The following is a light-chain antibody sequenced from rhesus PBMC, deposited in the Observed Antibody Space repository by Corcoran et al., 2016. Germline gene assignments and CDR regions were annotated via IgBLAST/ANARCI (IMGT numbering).Light chain of an antibody. V-gene: IGLV2-32*01. CDR2: EVS. Sequence: QPALTQPRSVSGSPGQSVTISCTGTTSDIGAYNYVSWYQQDTRTAPKLLIYEVSKRPSGVSDRFSGSKSGNTASLTISGLQAEDEADYYCCSYAGTYSYIFGVGTRLTVL. CDR1: TSDIGAYNY. J-gene: IGLJ1*01. CDR3: CSYAGTYSYI.